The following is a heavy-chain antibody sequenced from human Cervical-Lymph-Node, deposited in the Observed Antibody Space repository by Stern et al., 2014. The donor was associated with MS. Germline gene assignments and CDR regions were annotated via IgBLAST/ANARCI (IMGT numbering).Heavy chain of an antibody. Sequence: QLQLQESGGGVVQPGRSLRLSCVASGFTFRNYAMHWVRQAPGKGLEWVAVTSDDGDKNYYADSVRGRFTVSRNNSKNTLYLQISSLRPDDTATYYCARSAHSDYWGQGSLVIVSS. D-gene: IGHD3-3*02. V-gene: IGHV3-30-3*01. CDR3: ARSAHSDY. CDR1: GFTFRNYA. J-gene: IGHJ4*02. CDR2: TSDDGDKN.